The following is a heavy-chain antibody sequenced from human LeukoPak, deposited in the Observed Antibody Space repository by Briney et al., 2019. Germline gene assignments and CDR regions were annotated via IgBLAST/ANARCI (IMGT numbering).Heavy chain of an antibody. CDR2: ISSSGSTI. Sequence: GGSLRLSCAASGFRFSDYYMSWIHQAPGKGLEWVSHISSSGSTIYYADSVKGRFTTSRDNAKSSLYLQMNSLRAEDTAVYYCARCGGRGYSYGYPSYYYYMDVWGKGTTVTVSS. CDR1: GFRFSDYY. J-gene: IGHJ6*03. D-gene: IGHD5-18*01. CDR3: ARCGGRGYSYGYPSYYYYMDV. V-gene: IGHV3-11*04.